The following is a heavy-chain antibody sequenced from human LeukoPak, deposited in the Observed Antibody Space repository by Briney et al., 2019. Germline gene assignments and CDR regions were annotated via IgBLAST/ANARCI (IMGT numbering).Heavy chain of an antibody. CDR3: AREVPGYYDSSGIPRAFDI. V-gene: IGHV1-18*01. CDR1: GGTFSSYA. CDR2: ISAYNGNT. Sequence: GASVKVSCKASGGTFSSYAISWVRQAPGQGLEWMGWISAYNGNTNYAQKLQGRVTMTTDTSTSTAYMELRSLRSDDTAVYYCAREVPGYYDSSGIPRAFDIWGQGTMVTVSS. J-gene: IGHJ3*02. D-gene: IGHD3-22*01.